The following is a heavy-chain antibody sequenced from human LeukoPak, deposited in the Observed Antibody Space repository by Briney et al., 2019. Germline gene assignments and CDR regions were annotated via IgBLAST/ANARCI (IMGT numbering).Heavy chain of an antibody. CDR3: AREGPRGNSQFDY. J-gene: IGHJ4*02. Sequence: GGSLRLSCAASGFTFSSYAMDWVRQAPGKGLEWVALIWYDGSNKYYTDSVKGRLTISRDNSKDTLFLQMNSLRAEDTAVYYCAREGPRGNSQFDYWGQGTLVTVST. D-gene: IGHD2/OR15-2a*01. CDR2: IWYDGSNK. V-gene: IGHV3-33*08. CDR1: GFTFSSYA.